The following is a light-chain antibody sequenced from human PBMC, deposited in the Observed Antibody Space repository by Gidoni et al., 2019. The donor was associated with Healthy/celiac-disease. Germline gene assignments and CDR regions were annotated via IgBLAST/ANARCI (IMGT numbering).Light chain of an antibody. CDR2: DNN. CDR3: GTWDSSLSVWV. Sequence: QSVLTQPPSVSASPGHKVTISCSGSSSNIGNNYVSWYQQLPGTAPKLLIYDNNKRPSGIPDRFSGSKSGTSATLGITGLQTGDEADYYCGTWDSSLSVWVFGGGTKLTVL. CDR1: SSNIGNNY. J-gene: IGLJ3*02. V-gene: IGLV1-51*01.